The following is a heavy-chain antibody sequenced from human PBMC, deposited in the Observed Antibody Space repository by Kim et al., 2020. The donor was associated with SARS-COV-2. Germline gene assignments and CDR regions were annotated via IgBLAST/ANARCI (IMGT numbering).Heavy chain of an antibody. CDR2: ISGDGGST. V-gene: IGHV3-43*02. CDR1: GFTFDDYA. Sequence: GGSLRLSCAASGFTFDDYAMHWVRQAPGKGLEWVSLISGDGGSTYYADSVKGRFTISRDNSKNSLYLQMNSLRTEDTALYYCAKDANYYGSGSYDDAFDIWGQGTMVTVSS. J-gene: IGHJ3*02. CDR3: AKDANYYGSGSYDDAFDI. D-gene: IGHD3-10*01.